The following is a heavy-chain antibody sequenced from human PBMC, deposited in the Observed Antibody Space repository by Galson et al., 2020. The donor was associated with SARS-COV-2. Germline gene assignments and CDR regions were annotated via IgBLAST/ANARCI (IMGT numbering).Heavy chain of an antibody. J-gene: IGHJ5*01. Sequence: GESLKISCVASGTGFTFSVYGMHWVRQAPDKGLEWVAVISYDGTKEYYADSVKGRFFISRDNAKNTLYLQMNSLKPEDSAIYYCAKAGLGRFLDWLPPPSLFDSWGQGALVTVSS. V-gene: IGHV3-30*18. CDR3: AKAGLGRFLDWLPPPSLFDS. CDR2: ISYDGTKE. CDR1: GTGFTFSVYG. D-gene: IGHD3-3*01.